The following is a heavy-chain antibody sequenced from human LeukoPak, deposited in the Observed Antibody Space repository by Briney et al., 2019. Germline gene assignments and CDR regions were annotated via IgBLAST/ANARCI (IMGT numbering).Heavy chain of an antibody. J-gene: IGHJ4*02. V-gene: IGHV3-23*01. CDR2: ISGSGGST. Sequence: PGGSLRLSCAASGFTFSSYAMSWVRQAPGKGLEWVSAISGSGGSTYYADSVKGRFTISRDNSKNTLYLQMNSLRAEDTAVYYCAKSWYSSSPGYGTFDYWGQGTLVTVSS. CDR1: GFTFSSYA. CDR3: AKSWYSSSPGYGTFDY. D-gene: IGHD6-6*01.